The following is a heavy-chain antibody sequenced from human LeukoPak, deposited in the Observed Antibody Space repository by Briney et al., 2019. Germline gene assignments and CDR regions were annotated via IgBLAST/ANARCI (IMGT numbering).Heavy chain of an antibody. CDR2: IRSKAYGGTT. V-gene: IGHV3-49*03. CDR3: TSEKDYGDYGGEVR. Sequence: GGSLRLSCTASGFTFGDYAMSWFRQAPGKGLEWVGFIRSKAYGGTTEYAASVKGRFTISRDDSKSIAYLQMNSLKTEDTAVYYCTSEKDYGDYGGEVRWGQGTLVTVSS. D-gene: IGHD4-17*01. J-gene: IGHJ4*02. CDR1: GFTFGDYA.